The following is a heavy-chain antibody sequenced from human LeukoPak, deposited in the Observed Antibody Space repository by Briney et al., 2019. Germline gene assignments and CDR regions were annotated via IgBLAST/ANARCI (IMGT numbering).Heavy chain of an antibody. V-gene: IGHV2-5*01. CDR3: AHRAATIFGEVTDKDAFDI. Sequence: SGPTLVNPTQTLTLTCTFSGFSLSTSGVGVGWIRQPPGKALEWLALIYWNDDKRYSPSLKSRLTITKDTSKNQVVLTMTNMDPVDTATYYCAHRAATIFGEVTDKDAFDIWGQGTMVAVSS. D-gene: IGHD3-3*01. CDR2: IYWNDDK. CDR1: GFSLSTSGVG. J-gene: IGHJ3*02.